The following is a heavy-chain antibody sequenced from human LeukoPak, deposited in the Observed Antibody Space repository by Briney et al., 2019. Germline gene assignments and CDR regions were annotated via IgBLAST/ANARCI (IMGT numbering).Heavy chain of an antibody. D-gene: IGHD1-26*01. CDR3: ARLYGRYSGTYQDY. V-gene: IGHV1-46*01. CDR1: GYTFTSYY. CDR2: ISPTGGNT. Sequence: ASVTVSCKASGYTFTSYYMQWVRQAPRQGFEWMGMISPTGGNTNYAQNFQGRATMTRDTSTTTVYMELSSLRSEDTAVYYCARLYGRYSGTYQDYWGQGTLVTVSS. J-gene: IGHJ4*02.